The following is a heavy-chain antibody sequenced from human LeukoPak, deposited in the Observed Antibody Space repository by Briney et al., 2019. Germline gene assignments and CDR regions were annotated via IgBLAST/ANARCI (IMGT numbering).Heavy chain of an antibody. Sequence: GGSLRLSCAASGFTFSDTWMHWVRQAPGEGLVWVSRIRSDGSDTRYAESVKGRFTISRDNAKNTLYLQMNSLRAEDTAVYYCARDGRRYNYGYSSDYWGQGTLVTVSS. J-gene: IGHJ4*02. D-gene: IGHD5-18*01. V-gene: IGHV3-74*01. CDR1: GFTFSDTW. CDR2: IRSDGSDT. CDR3: ARDGRRYNYGYSSDY.